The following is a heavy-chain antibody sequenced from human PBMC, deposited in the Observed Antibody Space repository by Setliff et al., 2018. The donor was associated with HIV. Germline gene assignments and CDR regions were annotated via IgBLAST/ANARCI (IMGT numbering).Heavy chain of an antibody. CDR1: GGSISSGGYS. CDR3: ARSTYYYGSGKGSGWFDP. J-gene: IGHJ5*02. Sequence: PSETLSLTCAVSGGSISSGGYSWSWIRQPPGKGLEWIGYIYHSGSTYYNPSLKSRVTISIDRSTNQFSLKLISVTAADTAVYYCARSTYYYGSGKGSGWFDPWGHGTLVTVS. D-gene: IGHD3-10*01. CDR2: IYHSGST. V-gene: IGHV4-30-2*01.